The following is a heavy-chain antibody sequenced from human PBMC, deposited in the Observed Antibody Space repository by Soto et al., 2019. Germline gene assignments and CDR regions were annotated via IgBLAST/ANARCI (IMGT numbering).Heavy chain of an antibody. D-gene: IGHD6-19*01. J-gene: IGHJ1*01. V-gene: IGHV1-3*05. CDR2: INAGNGNT. CDR3: ARPDSSGWYTLQH. Sequence: QVQLVQSGAEEKKPGASVKVSCKASGYTFINYVMHWVRQAPGQRLECMGWINAGNGNTKYSQKFQGRVTITRDTSANTVYMNLSILTSEDTAVYFCARPDSSGWYTLQHWGQGTPVTVSS. CDR1: GYTFINYV.